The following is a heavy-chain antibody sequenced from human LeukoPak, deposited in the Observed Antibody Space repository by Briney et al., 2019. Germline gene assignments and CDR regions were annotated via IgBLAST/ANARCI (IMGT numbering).Heavy chain of an antibody. D-gene: IGHD1-26*01. CDR2: IRSKSNSYAT. V-gene: IGHV3-73*01. Sequence: GGSLRLSCAASGFTFSGSAMHWVRQASGKGLEWVGRIRSKSNSYATAYAASVKGRFTISRDNAKNSLYLQMNSLRAEDTAVYYCARDGGRPVGRWFDPWGQGTLVTVSS. CDR3: ARDGGRPVGRWFDP. CDR1: GFTFSGSA. J-gene: IGHJ5*02.